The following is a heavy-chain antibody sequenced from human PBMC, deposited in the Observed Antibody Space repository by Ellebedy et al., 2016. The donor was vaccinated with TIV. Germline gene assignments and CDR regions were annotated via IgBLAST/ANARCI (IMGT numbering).Heavy chain of an antibody. Sequence: GSLRLXXAVYGGPFSAYHWSWIRQPPGKGLEWIGELKPGGSTNYNPSLKSRVTISLGTSINQISLRLSSVTAADTAVYYCAGHPVDFDYWGQGTLVTVSS. V-gene: IGHV4-34*01. CDR2: LKPGGST. J-gene: IGHJ4*02. CDR3: AGHPVDFDY. CDR1: GGPFSAYH.